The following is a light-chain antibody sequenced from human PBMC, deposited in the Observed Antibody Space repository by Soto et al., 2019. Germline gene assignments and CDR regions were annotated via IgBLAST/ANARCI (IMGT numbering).Light chain of an antibody. CDR1: QSVSSSY. V-gene: IGKV3-20*01. Sequence: EIVMTQSPATLSVSPGERATRSCRASQSVSSSYLAWYQQTPGQAPRLLIYGASSRATGIPDRFSGSGSGTDFTLTISRLEPEDFAVYYCQQYEGTFGQGTKVDIK. J-gene: IGKJ1*01. CDR3: QQYEGT. CDR2: GAS.